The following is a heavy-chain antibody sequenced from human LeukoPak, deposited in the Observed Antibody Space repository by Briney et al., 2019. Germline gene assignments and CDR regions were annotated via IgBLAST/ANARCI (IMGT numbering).Heavy chain of an antibody. V-gene: IGHV3-30-3*01. J-gene: IGHJ4*02. Sequence: GGSLRLPCAASGFTFSNYAMHWVRQAPGKGLEWAAVISYDGNNEYYAHSVKGRFIISRDNSKNTLYLQMNSLRAEDTAAYYCAREGSGSYHFDYWGQGTLVTVSS. D-gene: IGHD1-26*01. CDR1: GFTFSNYA. CDR3: AREGSGSYHFDY. CDR2: ISYDGNNE.